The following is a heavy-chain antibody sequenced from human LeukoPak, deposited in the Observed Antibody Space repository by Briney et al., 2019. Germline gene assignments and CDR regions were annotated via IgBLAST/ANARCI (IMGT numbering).Heavy chain of an antibody. J-gene: IGHJ6*03. CDR3: ASRPRYCSSTSCYREYYYYYYMDV. D-gene: IGHD2-2*02. Sequence: ASVKVSCKASGYTLTSYGISWVRQAPGQGLEWMGWISAYNGNTNYAQKFQGRVTITADESTSTAYMELSSLRSEDTAVYYCASRPRYCSSTSCYREYYYYYYMDVWGKGTTVIVSS. CDR2: ISAYNGNT. CDR1: GYTLTSYG. V-gene: IGHV1-18*01.